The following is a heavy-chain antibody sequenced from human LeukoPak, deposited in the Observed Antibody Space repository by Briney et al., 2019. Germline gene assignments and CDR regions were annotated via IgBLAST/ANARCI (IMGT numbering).Heavy chain of an antibody. CDR1: GFTFSNSW. V-gene: IGHV3-23*01. J-gene: IGHJ4*02. CDR2: ISGSATGGIT. CDR3: ANHRSAFEF. Sequence: GGSLRLSCATSGFTFSNSWMAWVRQAPGKGLEWVSAISGSATGGITNYADSVKGRFTISRDNDKNTVYLQMNNLRVEDTAVYYCANHRSAFEFWGQGTLVTVSS. D-gene: IGHD3-10*01.